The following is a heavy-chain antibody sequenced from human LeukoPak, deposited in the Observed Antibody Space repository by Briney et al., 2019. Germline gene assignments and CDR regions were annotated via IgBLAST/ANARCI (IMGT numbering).Heavy chain of an antibody. CDR2: ISGSGVI. D-gene: IGHD3-10*01. Sequence: PSETLSLTCTVSGGPITTYYLSWIRQSAGMGLEWIGRISGSGVITYNPSLKSRVILSLDTSNNPFSLKLISVTAADTAVYYCARDSGTTGEVKFDPWGQGMLVTVSS. CDR1: GGPITTYY. CDR3: ARDSGTTGEVKFDP. J-gene: IGHJ5*02. V-gene: IGHV4-4*07.